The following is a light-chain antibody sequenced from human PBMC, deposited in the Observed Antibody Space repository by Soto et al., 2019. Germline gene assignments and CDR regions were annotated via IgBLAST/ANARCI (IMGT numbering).Light chain of an antibody. CDR1: QSVSSSY. Sequence: EIVLTQSPGTLSLSPGERATLSCRASQSVSSSYLAWYQQKPGQAPRLLIYGASSMVTGIPDSFSGSGSGTDFTLTISTLEPEDFAVYYWQQYVGTSLGYTFGQGTKLEIK. V-gene: IGKV3-20*01. CDR3: QQYVGTSLGYT. J-gene: IGKJ2*01. CDR2: GAS.